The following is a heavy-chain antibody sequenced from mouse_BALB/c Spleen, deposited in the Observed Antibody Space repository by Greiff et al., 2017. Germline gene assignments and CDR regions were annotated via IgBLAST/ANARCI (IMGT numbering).Heavy chain of an antibody. Sequence: EVQGVESGGGLVQPGGSLKLSCAASGFTFSSYGMSWVRQTPDKRLELVATINSNGGSTYYPDSVKGRFTISRDNAKNTLYLQMSSLKSEDTAMYYCARDHDGSLFAYWGQGTLVTVSA. J-gene: IGHJ3*01. V-gene: IGHV5-6-3*01. CDR2: INSNGGST. D-gene: IGHD2-3*01. CDR1: GFTFSSYG. CDR3: ARDHDGSLFAY.